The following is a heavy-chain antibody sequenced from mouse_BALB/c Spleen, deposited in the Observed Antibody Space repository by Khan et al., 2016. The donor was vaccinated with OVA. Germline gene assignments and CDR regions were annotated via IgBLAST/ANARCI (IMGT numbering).Heavy chain of an antibody. V-gene: IGHV1-4*01. CDR1: GYTFTTYT. D-gene: IGHD3-2*01. J-gene: IGHJ3*01. Sequence: QVQLKQSGAELARPGASVKMSCKTSGYTFTTYTLHWVKQRPGRSLEWIGYITPSNDYTNYNQKFKDKSTLTEDKSYSTAYLHLSSLTSEDSPVYYVSRSGQLGLRGGFTYWGQGTLFTVSA. CDR2: ITPSNDYT. CDR3: SRSGQLGLRGGFTY.